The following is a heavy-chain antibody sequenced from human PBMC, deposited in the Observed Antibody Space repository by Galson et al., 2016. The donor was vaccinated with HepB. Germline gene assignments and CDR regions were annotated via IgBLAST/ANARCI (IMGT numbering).Heavy chain of an antibody. CDR3: ARVGKSYNYNDRPVEF. CDR2: IFHTGTT. V-gene: IGHV4-59*01. Sequence: SETLSLTCTVSGGSIFGYYWSWIRQPLGKGLEWVGHIFHTGTTDYNPSLARRLIMSIDRSKNHFSLTLTSASAAYTAVYYFARVGKSYNYNDRPVEFCGQGITVVVSS. D-gene: IGHD3-16*01. CDR1: GGSIFGYY. J-gene: IGHJ4*02.